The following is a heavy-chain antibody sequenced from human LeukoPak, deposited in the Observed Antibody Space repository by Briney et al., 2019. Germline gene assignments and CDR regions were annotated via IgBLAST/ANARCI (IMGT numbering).Heavy chain of an antibody. CDR1: GGSIRSYH. J-gene: IGHJ6*02. CDR2: INYSGST. CDR3: ARGHPRLDV. V-gene: IGHV4-59*08. Sequence: SETLSLTCTVSGGSIRSYHWTWIRQPPGKGLEWIGYINYSGSTTYNPSLKSRVTMSRDTSKNEFSLELRSVTAADKAVYYCARGHPRLDVWGQGTTVTVSS.